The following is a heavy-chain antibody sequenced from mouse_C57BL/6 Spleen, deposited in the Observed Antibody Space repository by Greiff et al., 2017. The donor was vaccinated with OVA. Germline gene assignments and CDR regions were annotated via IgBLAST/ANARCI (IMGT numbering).Heavy chain of an antibody. Sequence: QVQLQQSGAELVKPGASVKLSCKASGYTFTSYWMQWVKQRPGQGLDWIGEIDPSDSYTNYNQKFKGKATLTVDTSSSTAYMQLSSLTSEDSAVYYCAKGSYSNPFDYWGQGTTLTVSS. CDR1: GYTFTSYW. J-gene: IGHJ2*01. CDR3: AKGSYSNPFDY. CDR2: IDPSDSYT. D-gene: IGHD2-5*01. V-gene: IGHV1-50*01.